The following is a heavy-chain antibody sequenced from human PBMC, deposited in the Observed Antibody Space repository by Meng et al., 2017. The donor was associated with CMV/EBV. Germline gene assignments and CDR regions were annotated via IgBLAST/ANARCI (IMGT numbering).Heavy chain of an antibody. CDR2: IYYSGST. V-gene: IGHV4-61*01. D-gene: IGHD4-17*01. J-gene: IGHJ6*02. Sequence: SETLSLTCTVSGGSVSSGSYYWSWIRQPPGKGLEWIGYIYYSGSTNYNPSLKSRVTISVDTSKNQFSLKLSSVTAADTAVYYCARDLGGYGDYAYYYGMDVWGQGTTVTVSS. CDR3: ARDLGGYGDYAYYYGMDV. CDR1: GGSVSSGSYY.